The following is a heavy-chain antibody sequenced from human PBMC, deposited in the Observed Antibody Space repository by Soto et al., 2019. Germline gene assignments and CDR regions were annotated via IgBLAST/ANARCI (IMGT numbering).Heavy chain of an antibody. CDR2: ISWNSGSI. Sequence: GGSLRLSCAASGFTFDDYAMHWVRQAPGKGLEWVSGISWNSGSIGYADSVKGRFTISRDNAKNSLYLQMNSLRAEDTALYYCAKDSREQLDYFDYGGEGTLVTVSS. CDR1: GFTFDDYA. J-gene: IGHJ4*02. D-gene: IGHD6-6*01. V-gene: IGHV3-9*01. CDR3: AKDSREQLDYFDY.